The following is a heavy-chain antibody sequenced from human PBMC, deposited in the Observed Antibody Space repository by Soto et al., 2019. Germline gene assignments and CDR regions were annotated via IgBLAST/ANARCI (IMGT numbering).Heavy chain of an antibody. CDR3: TTNAGCSGGSCYAKDLDY. D-gene: IGHD2-15*01. V-gene: IGHV3-15*01. Sequence: EVQLVESGGGLVKPGGSLRLSCAASGFTFSNAWMSWVRQAPGKGLEWVGRIKSKTDGGTTDYAAPVKGRFTISRDDSKNTLYLQMNSLKTEDTAVYYCTTNAGCSGGSCYAKDLDYWGQGTLVTVSS. J-gene: IGHJ4*02. CDR1: GFTFSNAW. CDR2: IKSKTDGGTT.